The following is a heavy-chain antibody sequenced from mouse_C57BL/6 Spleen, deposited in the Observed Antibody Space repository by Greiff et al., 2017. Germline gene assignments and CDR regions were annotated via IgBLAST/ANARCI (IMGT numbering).Heavy chain of an antibody. V-gene: IGHV1-52*01. CDR3: ARGGYYGNPYYYAMDY. J-gene: IGHJ4*01. CDR1: GYTFTSYW. CDR2: IDPSDSET. D-gene: IGHD2-1*01. Sequence: QVQLQQPGAELVRPGSSVKLSCKASGYTFTSYWMHWVKQRPIQGLEWIGNIDPSDSETHYNQKFKDKATLTVDKSSSTAYMQLSSLTSEDSAVYYCARGGYYGNPYYYAMDYWGQGTSVTVSS.